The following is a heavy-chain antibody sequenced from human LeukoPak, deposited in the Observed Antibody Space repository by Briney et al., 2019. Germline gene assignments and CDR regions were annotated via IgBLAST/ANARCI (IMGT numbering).Heavy chain of an antibody. V-gene: IGHV4-39*01. CDR3: ATQLDGLETAEYFQH. D-gene: IGHD2-2*01. J-gene: IGHJ1*01. CDR2: IYYSGST. Sequence: SETLSLTCTVSGGSIRSSSYYWGWIRQPPGKGLEWTGSIYYSGSTYYNPSLKSRVTISVDTSKNQFSLKLSSVTAADTAVYYCATQLDGLETAEYFQHWGQGTLVTVSS. CDR1: GGSIRSSSYY.